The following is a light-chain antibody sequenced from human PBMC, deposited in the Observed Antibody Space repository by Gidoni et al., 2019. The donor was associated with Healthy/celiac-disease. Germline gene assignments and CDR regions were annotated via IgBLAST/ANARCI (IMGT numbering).Light chain of an antibody. V-gene: IGKV2-28*01. CDR3: MQALQTPLT. CDR1: QSLLHSNGYNY. CDR2: LGS. Sequence: PGEPASISCRSSQSLLHSNGYNYLDWYLQKPGQSPQLLIYLGSNRASGVPDRFSGSGSGTDFTLKISRVEAEDVGVYYFMQALQTPLTFGGGTKVEIK. J-gene: IGKJ4*01.